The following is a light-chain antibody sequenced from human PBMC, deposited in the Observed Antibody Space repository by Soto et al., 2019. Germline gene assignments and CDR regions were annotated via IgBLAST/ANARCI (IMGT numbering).Light chain of an antibody. CDR1: QGIRND. Sequence: AIQMTQSPSSLSASVGDRVTITCRASQGIRNDLGWYQQRPGKAPRLLIYAASSLQSGVPSRFSGSGSGIDFTLTISSLQPEDFASYYCLQHYNFPYTFGQGTKLEI. V-gene: IGKV1-6*01. CDR3: LQHYNFPYT. J-gene: IGKJ2*01. CDR2: AAS.